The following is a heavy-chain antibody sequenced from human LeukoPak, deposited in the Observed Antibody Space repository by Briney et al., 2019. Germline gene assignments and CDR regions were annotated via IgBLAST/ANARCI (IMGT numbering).Heavy chain of an antibody. CDR3: ASRPVGATRVFDY. J-gene: IGHJ4*02. Sequence: SETLSLTCTVSGGSISSSSYYWGWLRQPPGKGLEWIGSIYYSGSTYYNPSLKSRVTISVDTSKNQFSLKLSSVTAADTAVYYCASRPVGATRVFDYWGQGTLVTVSS. CDR1: GGSISSSSYY. D-gene: IGHD1-26*01. CDR2: IYYSGST. V-gene: IGHV4-39*01.